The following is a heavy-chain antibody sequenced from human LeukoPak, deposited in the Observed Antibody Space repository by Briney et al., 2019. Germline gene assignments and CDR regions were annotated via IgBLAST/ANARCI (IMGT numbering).Heavy chain of an antibody. Sequence: PSETLSLTCTVSVRSISSRSNYWGWFRQPPGKGLKWIGSMHYSGSAYYNSSLKSRVTISVDTSKNQFSLKLSSVTAADTAVYYCARQPSSMTIITTFDYWDYWGQGTLVTVSS. CDR3: ARQPSSMTIITTFDYWDY. V-gene: IGHV4-39*01. D-gene: IGHD4-4*01. J-gene: IGHJ4*02. CDR1: VRSISSRSNY. CDR2: MHYSGSA.